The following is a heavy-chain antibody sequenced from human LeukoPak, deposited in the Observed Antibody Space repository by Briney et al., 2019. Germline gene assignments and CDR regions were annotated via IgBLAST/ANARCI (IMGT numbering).Heavy chain of an antibody. D-gene: IGHD3-10*01. Sequence: SETLSLTCTVSGGSISSYYWSWIRQPPGKGLEWIGYIYYSGSTNYNPSLKSRVTISVDTSKNQFSLKLQSVTAADTAVYYCARTLPLSRGVIVDSWGQGALVTVSS. V-gene: IGHV4-59*12. CDR1: GGSISSYY. CDR2: IYYSGST. J-gene: IGHJ4*02. CDR3: ARTLPLSRGVIVDS.